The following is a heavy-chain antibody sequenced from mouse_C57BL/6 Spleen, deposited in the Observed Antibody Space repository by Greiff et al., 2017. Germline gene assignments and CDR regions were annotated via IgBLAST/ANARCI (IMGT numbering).Heavy chain of an antibody. Sequence: EADGGLVQPKGSLKLSCAASGFTFNTYAMHWVRQAPGKGLEWVARIRSKSSNYATYYADSVKDRFTISRDDSQSMLYLQMNNLKTEDTAMYYCVRGNITTVHYYAMDYWGQGTSVTVSS. CDR3: VRGNITTVHYYAMDY. J-gene: IGHJ4*01. V-gene: IGHV10-3*01. CDR2: IRSKSSNYAT. D-gene: IGHD1-1*01. CDR1: GFTFNTYA.